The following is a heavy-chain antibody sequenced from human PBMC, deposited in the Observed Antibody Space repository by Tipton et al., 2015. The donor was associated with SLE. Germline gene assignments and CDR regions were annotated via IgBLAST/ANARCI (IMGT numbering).Heavy chain of an antibody. CDR1: GFTFSNYW. Sequence: SLRLSCAASGFTFSNYWMSWVRQAPGKGLEWVANLKQDGSAKYYVDSVKGRFTISRDNSQNTLYLQMNSLRAEDTAVYYCARDLKLYKDFWTGLLMDVWGKGTTVTVSA. J-gene: IGHJ6*04. D-gene: IGHD3/OR15-3a*01. CDR3: ARDLKLYKDFWTGLLMDV. V-gene: IGHV3-7*01. CDR2: LKQDGSAK.